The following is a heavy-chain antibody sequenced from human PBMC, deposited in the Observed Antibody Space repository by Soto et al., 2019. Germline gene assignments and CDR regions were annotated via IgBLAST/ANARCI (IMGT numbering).Heavy chain of an antibody. CDR2: IYYSGST. J-gene: IGHJ5*02. D-gene: IGHD3-10*01. CDR3: ASGGDLWFGELSWFDP. Sequence: SETLSLTCTVSGGSISSYYWSWIRQPPGKGLEWIGYIYYSGSTNYNPSLKSRVTISVDTSKNQFSLKLSSVTAADTAVYYCASGGDLWFGELSWFDPWGQGTLVTVSS. V-gene: IGHV4-59*01. CDR1: GGSISSYY.